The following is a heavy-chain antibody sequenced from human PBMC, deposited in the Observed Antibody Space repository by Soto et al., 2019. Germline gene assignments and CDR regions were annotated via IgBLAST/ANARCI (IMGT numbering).Heavy chain of an antibody. J-gene: IGHJ4*02. CDR3: AKDPTSYDSSAQFDS. V-gene: IGHV3-23*01. CDR2: ISGGGGST. Sequence: GGSLRLSCAASGFSFSIYAMNWVRQAPGEGLEWVSGISGGGGSTYHADSVKGRFTISRDNSKNTLYLQMNSLRAEDTAVYYCAKDPTSYDSSAQFDSWGQGTLVTVSS. CDR1: GFSFSIYA. D-gene: IGHD3-22*01.